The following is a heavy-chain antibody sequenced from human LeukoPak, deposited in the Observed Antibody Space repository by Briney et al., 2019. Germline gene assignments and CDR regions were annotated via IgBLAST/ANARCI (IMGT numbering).Heavy chain of an antibody. CDR1: GGSICSYY. Sequence: SETLSLTCTVSGGSICSYYWSWIRQPAGKGLEWIGRTYTSGSTNYNPSLKSRVTISVDKSKNQFSLKLSSVTAADTAVYYCARVLAAAGFDYWGQGTLVTVSS. J-gene: IGHJ4*02. D-gene: IGHD6-13*01. CDR2: TYTSGST. V-gene: IGHV4-4*07. CDR3: ARVLAAAGFDY.